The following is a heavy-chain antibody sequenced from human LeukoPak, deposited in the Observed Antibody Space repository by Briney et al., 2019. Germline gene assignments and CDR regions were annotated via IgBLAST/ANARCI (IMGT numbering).Heavy chain of an antibody. CDR3: ARGLKDFWSGQGAFDI. V-gene: IGHV3-7*03. Sequence: GGSLRLSCAASRFTFSSYWMSWVRQAPGKGLEWVANIKQDGSEKYYVDSVKGRFTISRDNAKNSLYLQMNGLRAEDTAVYYCARGLKDFWSGQGAFDIWGQGTMVTVSS. D-gene: IGHD3-3*01. CDR1: RFTFSSYW. J-gene: IGHJ3*02. CDR2: IKQDGSEK.